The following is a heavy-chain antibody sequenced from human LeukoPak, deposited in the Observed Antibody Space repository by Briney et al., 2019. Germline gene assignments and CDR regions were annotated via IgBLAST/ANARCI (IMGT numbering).Heavy chain of an antibody. CDR3: AKDLYYYYSSGYYEYPYYFDY. V-gene: IGHV3-23*01. D-gene: IGHD3-22*01. J-gene: IGHJ4*02. CDR1: GSTFSSYG. CDR2: ISGSGGST. Sequence: GGSLRLSWAASGSTFSSYGMSWVRQATGKGLEWVSAISGSGGSTYYADSVKGRFTISRDNSKNTLYLQMNSLRAEDTAVYYCAKDLYYYYSSGYYEYPYYFDYWGQGTLVTVSS.